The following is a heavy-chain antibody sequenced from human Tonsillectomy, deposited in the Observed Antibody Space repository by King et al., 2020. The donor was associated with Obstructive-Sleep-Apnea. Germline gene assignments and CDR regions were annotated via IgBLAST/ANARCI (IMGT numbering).Heavy chain of an antibody. CDR1: GYTFTSYG. J-gene: IGHJ4*02. CDR2: ISAYNGNT. Sequence: QLVQSGAEVKKPGASVKVSCKASGYTFTSYGISWVRQAPGQGLEWLGGISAYNGNTNYAQKLQGRVTMTTDTSTSTAYMELRSLRSDDTAVYYCARDLFRYSSGWYAYWGQGTLVTVSS. CDR3: ARDLFRYSSGWYAY. D-gene: IGHD6-19*01. V-gene: IGHV1-18*04.